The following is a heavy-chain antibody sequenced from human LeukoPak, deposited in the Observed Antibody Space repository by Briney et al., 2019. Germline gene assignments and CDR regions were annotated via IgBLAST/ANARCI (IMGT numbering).Heavy chain of an antibody. CDR2: IYHSGRT. D-gene: IGHD3-22*01. CDR3: ARRRYYDGSRYLE. CDR1: GDSVSRSDSY. J-gene: IGHJ1*01. V-gene: IGHV4-39*01. Sequence: PSETLSLTCAVYGDSVSRSDSYWDWIRQPPGKGLEWIGTIYHSGRTYYSPSLKSRVTMSVDPSNNQFSLNLRSVTAADTAVYYCARRRYYDGSRYLEWGQGTLLSVSS.